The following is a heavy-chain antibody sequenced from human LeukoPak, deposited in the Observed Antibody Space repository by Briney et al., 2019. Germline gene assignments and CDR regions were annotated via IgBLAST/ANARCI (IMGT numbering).Heavy chain of an antibody. CDR1: GFTFSNYW. D-gene: IGHD4-17*01. V-gene: IGHV3-7*01. J-gene: IGHJ4*02. Sequence: PGGSLRLSCAASGFTFSNYWMSWVRQAPGMGLEWVANIKQDGSEKYYVDSVKGRFTISRDNAKNSLYLQMNSLRAEDTAVYYCARDNDDCGDYVDWGQGTLVTVSS. CDR2: IKQDGSEK. CDR3: ARDNDDCGDYVD.